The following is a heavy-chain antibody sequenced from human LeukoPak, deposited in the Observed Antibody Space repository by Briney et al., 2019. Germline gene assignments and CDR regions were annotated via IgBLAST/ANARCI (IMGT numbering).Heavy chain of an antibody. CDR1: GGSISSYY. V-gene: IGHV4-59*08. CDR2: IYYSGST. J-gene: IGHJ4*02. Sequence: KPSETLSLTCTVSGGSISSYYWSWLRQPPGKGLEWIGYIYYSGSTNYNPSLKSRVTISVDTSKNQFSLKLSSVTAADTAVYYCARHPRDAGYFDYWGQGTLVTVSS. CDR3: ARHPRDAGYFDY.